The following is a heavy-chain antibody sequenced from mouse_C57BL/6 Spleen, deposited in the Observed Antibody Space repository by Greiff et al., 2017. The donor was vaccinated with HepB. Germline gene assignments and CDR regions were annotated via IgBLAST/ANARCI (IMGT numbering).Heavy chain of an antibody. J-gene: IGHJ1*03. V-gene: IGHV7-3*01. CDR1: GFTFTDYY. CDR3: ARELRYFDV. Sequence: DVHLVESGGGLVQPGGSLSLSCAASGFTFTDYYMSWVRQPPGKALEWLGFIRNKANGYTTEYSASVKGRFTISRDNSQSILYLQMNALRAEDSATYYCARELRYFDVWGTGTTVTVSS. D-gene: IGHD1-3*01. CDR2: IRNKANGYTT.